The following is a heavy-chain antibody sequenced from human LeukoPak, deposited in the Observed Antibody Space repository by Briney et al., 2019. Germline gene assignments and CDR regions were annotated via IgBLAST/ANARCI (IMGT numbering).Heavy chain of an antibody. V-gene: IGHV1-2*02. J-gene: IGHJ4*02. CDR1: GYTFSGYY. CDR3: ARSGYSYGYPGY. D-gene: IGHD5-18*01. CDR2: INPNSGGT. Sequence: GASVKVSCKASGYTFSGYYIHWVRQAPGQGLEWMGWINPNSGGTHFTQELQGRVTMTRDTTLSTAYIELSRLRPDDTAVYYCARSGYSYGYPGYWGQGTLVTVSS.